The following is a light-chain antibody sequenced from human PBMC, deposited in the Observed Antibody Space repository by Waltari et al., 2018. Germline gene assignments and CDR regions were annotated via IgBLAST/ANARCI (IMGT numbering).Light chain of an antibody. J-gene: IGLJ3*02. Sequence: SLVLTQPPSVSVTPGQTAKITCRGDNIGDTGVHWYQQKAGQAPILVVYDDSDRPSGIPGRLSGTKSGDTATLTIIGVEGGDEADYYCQVKHRQTNRWVFGGGTKLTVL. CDR2: DDS. CDR1: NIGDTG. CDR3: QVKHRQTNRWV. V-gene: IGLV3-21*02.